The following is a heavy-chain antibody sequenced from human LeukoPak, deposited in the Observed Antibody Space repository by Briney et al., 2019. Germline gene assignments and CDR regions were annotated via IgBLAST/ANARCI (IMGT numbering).Heavy chain of an antibody. V-gene: IGHV4-34*01. D-gene: IGHD3-9*01. CDR1: GGSFSGYY. CDR3: ARGRPSDILTGYFIPFDY. CDR2: INHSGST. Sequence: PSETLSLTCAVYGGSFSGYYWSWIRQPPGKGLEWIGEINHSGSTNYNPSLKSRVTISVDTSKNQFSLKLGSVTAADTAVYYCARGRPSDILTGYFIPFDYWGQGTLVTVSS. J-gene: IGHJ4*02.